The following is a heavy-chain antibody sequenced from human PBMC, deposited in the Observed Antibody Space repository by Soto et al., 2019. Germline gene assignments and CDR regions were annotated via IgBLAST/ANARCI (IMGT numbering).Heavy chain of an antibody. V-gene: IGHV3-23*01. D-gene: IGHD3-22*01. CDR2: ISGSGGST. CDR3: AKLEASSGYYFLAYFDY. CDR1: GFNFSCYA. Sequence: SLRLSCAASGFNFSCYAMSWVRQAPGKGLEWVSAISGSGGSTYYADSVKGRFTISRDNSKNTLYLQMNSLRAEDTAVYYCAKLEASSGYYFLAYFDYWGQGTLVTVYS. J-gene: IGHJ4*02.